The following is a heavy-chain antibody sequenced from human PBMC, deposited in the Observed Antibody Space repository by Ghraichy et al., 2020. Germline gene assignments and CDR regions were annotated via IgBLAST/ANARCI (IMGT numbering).Heavy chain of an antibody. V-gene: IGHV1-18*01. CDR2: INAYNGDT. CDR1: GFTFTSYG. D-gene: IGHD6-19*01. J-gene: IGHJ4*02. Sequence: ASVKVSCKASGFTFTSYGIIWVRQAPGQGLEWLGWINAYNGDTNYAQKFQGRVTMTTDTPTTTAYMELRSLRADDTAVYYCANQWLPSRYFDDWGQGTLVTVSS. CDR3: ANQWLPSRYFDD.